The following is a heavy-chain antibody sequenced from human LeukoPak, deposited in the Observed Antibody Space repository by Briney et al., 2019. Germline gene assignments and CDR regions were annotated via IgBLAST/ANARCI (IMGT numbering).Heavy chain of an antibody. D-gene: IGHD6-13*01. J-gene: IGHJ4*02. V-gene: IGHV1-69*13. CDR3: ARGYSSLKNFDC. Sequence: SVKVSCTASGGTFSSYAISWVRQAPGQGLEWMGGIIPIFGTANYAQKFQGRVTITADESTCTAYMELSSLSSEDTAVYYCARGYSSLKNFDCWGQGTLVTVCS. CDR2: IIPIFGTA. CDR1: GGTFSSYA.